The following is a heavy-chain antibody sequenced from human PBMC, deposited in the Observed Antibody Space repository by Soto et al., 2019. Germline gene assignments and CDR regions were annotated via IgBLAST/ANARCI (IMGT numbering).Heavy chain of an antibody. CDR3: ARDSGIGVVVVAASGGGVYYGMDV. D-gene: IGHD2-15*01. Sequence: QVQLVQSGAEVKKPGSSVKVSCKASGGTFSSYAISWVRQAPGQGLEWMGGIIPIFGTANYAQKFQGRVTSTADESTSTAYMELSSLRSEDTAVYYCARDSGIGVVVVAASGGGVYYGMDVWGQGTTVTVSS. CDR1: GGTFSSYA. J-gene: IGHJ6*02. CDR2: IIPIFGTA. V-gene: IGHV1-69*12.